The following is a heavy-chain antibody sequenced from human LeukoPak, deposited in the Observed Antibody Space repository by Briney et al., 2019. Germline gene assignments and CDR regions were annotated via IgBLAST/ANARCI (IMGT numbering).Heavy chain of an antibody. D-gene: IGHD3-9*01. CDR3: ANVRYFDWYYFDY. V-gene: IGHV3-23*01. Sequence: GGSLRLSCAASGFTFSTYAMNWVRQAPGKELDWVSGISGSGGSTYYADSVKGRFTISRDNSKNTLYLQMNSLRAEDTAVYYCANVRYFDWYYFDYWGQGALVTVSS. CDR2: ISGSGGST. CDR1: GFTFSTYA. J-gene: IGHJ4*02.